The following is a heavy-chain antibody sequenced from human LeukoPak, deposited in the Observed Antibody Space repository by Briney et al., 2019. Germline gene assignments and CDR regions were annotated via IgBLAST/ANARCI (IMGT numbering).Heavy chain of an antibody. CDR3: AKGSAGGRPYYFDY. Sequence: GGSLRLSCAASGFIFNSFAMSWVRQAPGKGLEWVSTFSGSGSRTSYADSVKGRFTISRDNSKNTLYLQMKSLRAEDTAVYYCAKGSAGGRPYYFDYWGQGTLVPVSS. D-gene: IGHD6-13*01. V-gene: IGHV3-23*01. CDR2: FSGSGSRT. CDR1: GFIFNSFA. J-gene: IGHJ4*02.